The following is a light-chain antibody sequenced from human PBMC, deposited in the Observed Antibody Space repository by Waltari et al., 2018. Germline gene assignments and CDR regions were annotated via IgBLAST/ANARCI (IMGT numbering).Light chain of an antibody. CDR1: QDIDSY. Sequence: DIQMTQSPSSLSASVGDRVTITCQANQDIDSYLNWYQQKPGKAPKLLIHDASDLEPGVPSRFSGSGSGTDFTFTISSLQPEDIATYHCHQYSHLPYTFGRGTKVEIK. CDR3: HQYSHLPYT. J-gene: IGKJ2*01. CDR2: DAS. V-gene: IGKV1-33*01.